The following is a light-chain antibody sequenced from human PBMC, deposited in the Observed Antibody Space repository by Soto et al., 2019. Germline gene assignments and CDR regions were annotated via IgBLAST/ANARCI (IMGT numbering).Light chain of an antibody. CDR3: QPYNNWPLI. J-gene: IGKJ4*01. CDR2: DTS. Sequence: EFVLRQALSSVSVSPGEGAAHSCRASQGIGDTLAWYQHKPGQTPRLLIYDTSTRATGVPTRFSGSRSGAEFTLTINSLQSEDFSVYYCQPYNNWPLIFGGGTKVDIK. CDR1: QGIGDT. V-gene: IGKV3-15*01.